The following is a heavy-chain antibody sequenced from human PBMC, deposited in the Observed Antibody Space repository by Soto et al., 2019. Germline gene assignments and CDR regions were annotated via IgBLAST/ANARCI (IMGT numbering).Heavy chain of an antibody. CDR2: TYYKSRWFN. CDR1: GDSVSSNSAG. V-gene: IGHV6-1*01. D-gene: IGHD5-12*01. J-gene: IGHJ6*03. CDR3: ARGSWDDVSGHYYMDV. Sequence: SQTLSLTCAIPGDSVSSNSAGWNWVRQTPSRGLEWLGRTYYKSRWFNNYAVSVKSRITINPDTSQNQFSLHLDSVTPEDTAVYFCARGSWDDVSGHYYMDVWGKGTTVTVSS.